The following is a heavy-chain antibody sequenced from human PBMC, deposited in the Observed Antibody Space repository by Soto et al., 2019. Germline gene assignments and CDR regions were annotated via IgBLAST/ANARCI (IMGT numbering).Heavy chain of an antibody. CDR1: GYTFTSYG. CDR3: ARDRYDILTGYYWYYGMDV. V-gene: IGHV1-18*04. Sequence: ASVKVSCKASGYTFTSYGISWVRQAPGQGLEWMGWISAYNGNTNYAQKLQGRVTMTTDTSTSTAYMELRSLRSDDTAVYYCARDRYDILTGYYWYYGMDVWGQGTTVTAS. D-gene: IGHD3-9*01. CDR2: ISAYNGNT. J-gene: IGHJ6*02.